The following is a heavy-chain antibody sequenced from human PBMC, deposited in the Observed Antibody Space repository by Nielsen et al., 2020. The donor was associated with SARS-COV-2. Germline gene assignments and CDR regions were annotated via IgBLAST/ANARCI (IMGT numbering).Heavy chain of an antibody. D-gene: IGHD3-22*01. CDR3: ARVPTYYDSTGGFDY. CDR1: GFTFSSTFW. V-gene: IGHV3-74*01. CDR2: INNDGSGI. Sequence: GGSLRLSCAASGFTFSSTFWMNWVRQAPGKRLVWVSRINNDGSGIDYADSVKGRFTISRDNAKNTLYLQMNRLGADDTAVYYCARVPTYYDSTGGFDYWGQGALVTVSS. J-gene: IGHJ4*02.